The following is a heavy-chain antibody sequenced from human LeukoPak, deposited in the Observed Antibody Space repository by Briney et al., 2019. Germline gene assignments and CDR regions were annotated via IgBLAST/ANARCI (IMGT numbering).Heavy chain of an antibody. V-gene: IGHV3-21*01. Sequence: GGSLRLSCAASRFTFSSYSMNWVRQAPGKGLEWVSSISSSSSYIYYADSVKGRFTISRDNAKNSLYLQMNSLRAEDTAVYYCARDDMITFGGVIAIDYWGQGTLVTVSS. CDR1: RFTFSSYS. D-gene: IGHD3-16*02. J-gene: IGHJ4*02. CDR3: ARDDMITFGGVIAIDY. CDR2: ISSSSSYI.